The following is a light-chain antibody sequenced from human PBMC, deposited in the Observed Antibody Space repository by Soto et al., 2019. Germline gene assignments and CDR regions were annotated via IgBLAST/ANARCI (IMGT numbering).Light chain of an antibody. CDR1: SSNIGSNY. J-gene: IGLJ7*01. CDR3: AAWDDRLSGGAV. V-gene: IGLV1-47*01. Sequence: QSVLTQPPSASGTPGQRVTISCSGSSSNIGSNYVYWYQQLPGTAPKLLIYRNNQRPSGVPDRFSGSKSGTSASLAISGLRSEDEADYYCAAWDDRLSGGAVFGGGTKLTVL. CDR2: RNN.